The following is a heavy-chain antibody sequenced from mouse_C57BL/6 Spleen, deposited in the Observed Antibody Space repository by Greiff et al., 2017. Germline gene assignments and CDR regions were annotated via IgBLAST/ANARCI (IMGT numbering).Heavy chain of an antibody. D-gene: IGHD1-1*01. V-gene: IGHV1-9*01. CDR1: GYTFTGYW. CDR2: ILPGSGST. J-gene: IGHJ2*01. Sequence: VQLQQSGAELMKPGASVKLSCEATGYTFTGYWIEWVKQRPGHGLEWIGEILPGSGSTNYNDKFQGKATFTADTSSNTAYMQLSSLTTEDSAIYYCAREGNYYGSTRGFDYWGQGTTLTVSS. CDR3: AREGNYYGSTRGFDY.